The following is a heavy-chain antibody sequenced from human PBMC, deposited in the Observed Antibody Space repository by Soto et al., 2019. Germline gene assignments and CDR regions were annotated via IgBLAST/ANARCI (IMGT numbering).Heavy chain of an antibody. CDR2: IYYSGST. D-gene: IGHD4-4*01. CDR1: GGSISSGGYY. Sequence: SETLSLTCTVSGGSISSGGYYWSWIRQHPXKGLEWIGYIYYSGSTYYNPSLKSRVTISVDTSKNQFSLKLSSVTAADTAVYYCARGNLKSQNSNSYYYYGMDVWGQGTTVTVSS. J-gene: IGHJ6*02. CDR3: ARGNLKSQNSNSYYYYGMDV. V-gene: IGHV4-31*03.